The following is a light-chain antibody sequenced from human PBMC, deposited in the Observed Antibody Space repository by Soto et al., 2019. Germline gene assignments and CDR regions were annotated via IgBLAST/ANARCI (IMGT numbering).Light chain of an antibody. CDR3: QQYGGSPYT. CDR1: QYIATSY. J-gene: IGKJ2*01. CDR2: GAS. Sequence: EIVLTQSPGTLSLSPGEGATLSCRSSQYIATSYLAWYQQRRGQAPRLLIYGASSTATGIPGRFSGSGSGTDFTLTISRLEPEDFAVYYCQQYGGSPYTFGRGTTVEIK. V-gene: IGKV3-20*01.